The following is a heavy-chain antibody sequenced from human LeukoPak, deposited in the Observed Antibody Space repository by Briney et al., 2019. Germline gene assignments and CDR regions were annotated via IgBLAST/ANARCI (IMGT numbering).Heavy chain of an antibody. D-gene: IGHD1-26*01. CDR1: GYTFTSYY. Sequence: ASVKVSCKASGYTFTSYYMHWVRQAPGQGLEWMGIINPSGGSTSYAQKFQGRVTMTRDTSTSTVYMELSSLRPEATAVYYCAGVGATVFDYWGQGTLVTVSS. CDR2: INPSGGST. V-gene: IGHV1-46*01. J-gene: IGHJ4*02. CDR3: AGVGATVFDY.